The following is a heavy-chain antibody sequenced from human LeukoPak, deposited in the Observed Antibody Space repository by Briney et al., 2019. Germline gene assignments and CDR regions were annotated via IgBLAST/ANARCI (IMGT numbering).Heavy chain of an antibody. CDR1: GFTVSSNY. D-gene: IGHD3-10*01. CDR2: ISGSGGST. J-gene: IGHJ4*02. CDR3: AKDYGSGSPFDY. Sequence: PGGSPRLSCAASGFTVSSNYMSWVRQAPGKGLEWVSAISGSGGSTYYADSVKGRFTISRDNSKNTLYLQMNSLRAEDTAVYYCAKDYGSGSPFDYWGQGTLVTVSS. V-gene: IGHV3-23*01.